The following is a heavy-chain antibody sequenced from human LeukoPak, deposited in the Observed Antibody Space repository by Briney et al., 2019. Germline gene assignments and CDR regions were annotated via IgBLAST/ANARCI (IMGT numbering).Heavy chain of an antibody. D-gene: IGHD3-3*01. CDR2: ISGSGDST. V-gene: IGHV3-23*01. CDR3: AKAGPSPGVWYSDL. Sequence: GGSLGLSCAASGFTFSSYAMNWVRQAQGKGLEWVSSISGSGDSTYYADSVKGRFTISRDNSKNTLYLQMNSLRTDDTAVYYCAKAGPSPGVWYSDLWGRGTPVTVSS. J-gene: IGHJ2*01. CDR1: GFTFSSYA.